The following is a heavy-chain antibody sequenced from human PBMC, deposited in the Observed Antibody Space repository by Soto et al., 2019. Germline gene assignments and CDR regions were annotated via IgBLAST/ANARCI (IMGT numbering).Heavy chain of an antibody. Sequence: QITLKESGPALVKPTETLTLTCTFSGFSFSASGAGVAWIRQPPGKALEWLALIYRNDIRRYNPSLQSRLTITEDTSRNQVVLTMTNMDPVDTATYYCAHMTYYYDRTGYEDFDYWGQGTLVTVSS. CDR3: AHMTYYYDRTGYEDFDY. CDR1: GFSFSASGAG. D-gene: IGHD3-22*01. V-gene: IGHV2-5*01. J-gene: IGHJ4*02. CDR2: IYRNDIR.